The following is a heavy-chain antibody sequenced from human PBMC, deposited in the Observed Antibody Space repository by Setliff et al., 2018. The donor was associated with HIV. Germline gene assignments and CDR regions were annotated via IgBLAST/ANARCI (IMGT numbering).Heavy chain of an antibody. CDR2: IGSYSGYT. V-gene: IGHV1-18*01. D-gene: IGHD6-13*01. CDR1: NYTLINYG. Sequence: GASVKVSCKASNYTLINYGVSWVRQAPGQGLEWMGWIGSYSGYTIYAQKFQGRVTMTTETSTSTAHMELRSLRSDDTAVYYCARDYGRSPYAVFDSWGQGTLVTVSS. J-gene: IGHJ4*02. CDR3: ARDYGRSPYAVFDS.